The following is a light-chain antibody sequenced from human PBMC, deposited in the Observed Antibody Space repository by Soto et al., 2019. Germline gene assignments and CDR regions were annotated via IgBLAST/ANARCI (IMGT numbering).Light chain of an antibody. CDR2: RGS. CDR3: QDYGTSAPWT. V-gene: IGKV3-20*01. CDR1: QNIRSNE. J-gene: IGKJ1*01. Sequence: EVVLTQSPGTLSLSPGERAALSCMASQNIRSNEIAWYQQKPGQAPRLLIYRGSSRATGIPDRFSGRGSGTDFTLTISRLEPEDFAVYYCQDYGTSAPWTFGQGTKVEIK.